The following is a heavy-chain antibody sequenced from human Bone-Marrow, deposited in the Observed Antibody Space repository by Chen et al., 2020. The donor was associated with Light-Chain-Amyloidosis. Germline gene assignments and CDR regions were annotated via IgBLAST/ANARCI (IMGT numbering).Heavy chain of an antibody. V-gene: IGHV4-31*03. D-gene: IGHD3-22*01. CDR2: IYYSGST. CDR3: ARGRDYYDSSGYSYYFDY. Sequence: QLQLQESGPGLVKPSETLSLTCTVSGGSISSSSYYWGWIRQPPGKGLEWIGYIYYSGSTYYNPSLKSRVTISVDTSKNQFSLKLSSVTAADTAVYYCARGRDYYDSSGYSYYFDYWGQGTLVTVSS. CDR1: GGSISSSSYY. J-gene: IGHJ4*02.